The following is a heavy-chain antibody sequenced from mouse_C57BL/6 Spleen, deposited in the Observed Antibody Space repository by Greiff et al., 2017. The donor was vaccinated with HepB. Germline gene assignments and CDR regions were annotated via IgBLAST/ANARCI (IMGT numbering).Heavy chain of an antibody. CDR2: INPSNGGT. CDR3: ARSGTGTAWFAY. Sequence: QVQLQQPGTELVKPGASVKLSCKASGYTFNSYWMHWVKQRPGQGLEWIGNINPSNGGTKYNAKFKSKATLTVDKSSSTADMQLSSLTSEDAAVYYCARSGTGTAWFAYWGQGTLVTVSA. D-gene: IGHD4-1*01. J-gene: IGHJ3*01. CDR1: GYTFNSYW. V-gene: IGHV1-53*01.